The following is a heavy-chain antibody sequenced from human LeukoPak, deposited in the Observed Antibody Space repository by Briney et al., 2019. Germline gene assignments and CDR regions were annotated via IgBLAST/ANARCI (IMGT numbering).Heavy chain of an antibody. CDR1: GGSISGWY. CDR2: INHVGST. V-gene: IGHV4-34*01. J-gene: IGHJ6*02. CDR3: ARGRNNQITMIRGPNHYFGLDV. D-gene: IGHD3-10*01. Sequence: SETLSLTCTVSGGSISGWYWTWIRQPPGKGLEWIGEINHVGSTKYNPSLKSRATLSVDASKNQFSLKLSAVTAADTAFYYCARGRNNQITMIRGPNHYFGLDVWGQGTTVTVSS.